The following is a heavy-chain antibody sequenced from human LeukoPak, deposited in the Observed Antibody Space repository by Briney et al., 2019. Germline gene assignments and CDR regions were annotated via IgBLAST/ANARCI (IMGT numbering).Heavy chain of an antibody. Sequence: SVKVSCKASGGTFSSYAISWVRQAPGQGLEWMGRIIPILGIANYAQKFQGRVTITADKSTSTAYMELNSLRSEDTAVYYCARPYDSSGYYFDYWGQGTLVTVSS. V-gene: IGHV1-69*04. D-gene: IGHD3-22*01. CDR3: ARPYDSSGYYFDY. CDR1: GGTFSSYA. CDR2: IIPILGIA. J-gene: IGHJ4*02.